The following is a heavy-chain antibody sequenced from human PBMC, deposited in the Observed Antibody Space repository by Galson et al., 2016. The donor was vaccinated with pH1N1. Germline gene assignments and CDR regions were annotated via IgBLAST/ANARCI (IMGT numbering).Heavy chain of an antibody. CDR3: ARVDFGGKLGD. Sequence: LSLTCTVYGGSFSDYYWSWIRQPPGKGLEWIGEVNPSGSTIYNPSLNSRVIISADTSRNQFALKLTSVTAADTAVYFCARVDFGGKLGDWGQGTQVTVSS. CDR2: VNPSGST. CDR1: GGSFSDYY. D-gene: IGHD3-10*01. J-gene: IGHJ4*02. V-gene: IGHV4-34*01.